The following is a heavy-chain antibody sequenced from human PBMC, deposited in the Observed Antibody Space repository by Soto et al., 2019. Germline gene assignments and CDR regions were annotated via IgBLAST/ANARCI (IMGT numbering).Heavy chain of an antibody. Sequence: SVKVSCKASGGTFSSYAISWVRQAPGQGLEWMGGIIPIFGTANYAQKFQGRVTITADESTSTAYMELSSLRSEDTAVYYCARVVRDFWSGSYYYGMDVWGQGTTVTVSS. D-gene: IGHD3-3*01. J-gene: IGHJ6*02. CDR3: ARVVRDFWSGSYYYGMDV. CDR2: IIPIFGTA. CDR1: GGTFSSYA. V-gene: IGHV1-69*13.